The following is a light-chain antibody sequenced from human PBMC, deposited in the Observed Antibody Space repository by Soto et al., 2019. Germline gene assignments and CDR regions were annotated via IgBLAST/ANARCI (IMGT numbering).Light chain of an antibody. V-gene: IGKV3-20*01. CDR3: HQYGSSPYT. J-gene: IGKJ2*01. CDR1: QSVSSSC. Sequence: EIVLTQSPGTLSLSPGERATLSCRASQSVSSSCLAWYQQKPGQAPRLLIYGASSRATGIPDRFSGSGSGTDFTLTISRLEPEDFALYYCHQYGSSPYTFAQGTKLEIK. CDR2: GAS.